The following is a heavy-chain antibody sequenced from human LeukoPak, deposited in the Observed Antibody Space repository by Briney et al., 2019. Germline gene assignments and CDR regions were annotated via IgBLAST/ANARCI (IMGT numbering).Heavy chain of an antibody. V-gene: IGHV3-7*01. J-gene: IGHJ5*02. CDR1: GFTFSGYW. CDR2: IKQDGSEK. CDR3: ARDGVIGWFGEGFDP. D-gene: IGHD3-10*01. Sequence: PGGSLRLSCAASGFTFSGYWMSWVRQAPGKGLEWVANIKQDGSEKYYVDSVKGRFTISRDNAKNSLYLQMNSLRAEDTAVYYCARDGVIGWFGEGFDPWGQGTLVTVSS.